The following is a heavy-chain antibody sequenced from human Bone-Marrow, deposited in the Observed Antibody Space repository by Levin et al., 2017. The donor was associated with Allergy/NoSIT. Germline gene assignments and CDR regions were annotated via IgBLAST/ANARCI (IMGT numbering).Heavy chain of an antibody. D-gene: IGHD2-21*02. CDR3: ARTAHVVTAMGY. J-gene: IGHJ4*02. Sequence: GGSLRLSCAASGFTFSSYSMNWVRQAPGKGLEWVSSISSSSSYIYYADSVKGRFTISRDNAKNSLYLQMNSLRAEDTAVYYCARTAHVVTAMGYWGQGTLVTVSS. CDR2: ISSSSSYI. V-gene: IGHV3-21*01. CDR1: GFTFSSYS.